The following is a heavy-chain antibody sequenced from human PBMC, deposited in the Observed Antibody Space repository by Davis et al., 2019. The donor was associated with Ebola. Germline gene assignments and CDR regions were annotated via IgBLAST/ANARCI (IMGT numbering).Heavy chain of an antibody. J-gene: IGHJ4*02. CDR1: GFTFSSYA. D-gene: IGHD3-22*01. CDR3: AKGAKTYYYDSSGYYGPNYFDY. V-gene: IGHV3-30-3*01. Sequence: GESLKISCAASGFTFSSYAMHWVRQAPGKGLEWVAVISYDGSNKYYADSVKGRFTISRDNSKNTLYLQMNSLRAEDTAVYYCAKGAKTYYYDSSGYYGPNYFDYWGQGTLVTVSS. CDR2: ISYDGSNK.